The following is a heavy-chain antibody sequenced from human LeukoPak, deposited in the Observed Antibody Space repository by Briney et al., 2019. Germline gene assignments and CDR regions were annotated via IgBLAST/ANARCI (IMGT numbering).Heavy chain of an antibody. J-gene: IGHJ6*03. Sequence: GGSLRLSCAASGFTFSSYWMHWVRQAPGKGLVWVSRINSDGSSTSYADSVKGRFTISRDNAKNTLYLQMNSLRAEDTAVYYCTRGSGYSSSWRTYYYYMDVWGKGTTVTISS. CDR1: GFTFSSYW. CDR2: INSDGSST. V-gene: IGHV3-74*01. CDR3: TRGSGYSSSWRTYYYYMDV. D-gene: IGHD6-13*01.